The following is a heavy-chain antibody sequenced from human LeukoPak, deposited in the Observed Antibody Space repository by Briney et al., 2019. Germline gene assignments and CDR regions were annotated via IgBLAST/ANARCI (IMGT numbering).Heavy chain of an antibody. Sequence: GASVKVSCKASGYTFHSYGFSWVGQAPGQGLEWMGWISAYNGNTNYAQKLQDRVTMTTDTSTSTAYLELRSLRSDDTAVYYCARDGDMATHECWYFDLWGRGTLVTVSS. V-gene: IGHV1-18*01. CDR1: GYTFHSYG. CDR2: ISAYNGNT. D-gene: IGHD5-24*01. CDR3: ARDGDMATHECWYFDL. J-gene: IGHJ2*01.